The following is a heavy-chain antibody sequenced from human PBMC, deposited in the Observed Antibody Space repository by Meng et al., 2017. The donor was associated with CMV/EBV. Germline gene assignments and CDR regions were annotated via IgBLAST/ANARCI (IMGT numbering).Heavy chain of an antibody. Sequence: SETLSLTCTVSGYSISSGYYWGWIRQPPGKGLEWIGYIYYSGSTNYNPSLKSRVTISVDTSKNQFSLKLSSVTAADTAVYYCARGLKDYDFWSGYHTDYYYYYGMDVWGQGTTVTVSS. V-gene: IGHV4-61*01. CDR1: GYSISSGYY. CDR2: IYYSGST. CDR3: ARGLKDYDFWSGYHTDYYYYYGMDV. J-gene: IGHJ6*02. D-gene: IGHD3-3*01.